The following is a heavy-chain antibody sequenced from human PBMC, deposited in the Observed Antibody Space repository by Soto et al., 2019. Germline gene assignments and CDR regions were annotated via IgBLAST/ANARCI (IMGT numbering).Heavy chain of an antibody. J-gene: IGHJ4*02. V-gene: IGHV1-69*13. D-gene: IGHD2-21*02. CDR1: GGTFSSYA. CDR3: ARGHCGGDCYEREHNFDY. CDR2: IIPIFGTA. Sequence: SVKVSCKASGGTFSSYAISWVRQAPGQGLEWMGGIIPIFGTANYAQKFQGRVTITADESTSTAYMELSSLRSEDTAVYYCARGHCGGDCYEREHNFDYWGQGTLVTVSS.